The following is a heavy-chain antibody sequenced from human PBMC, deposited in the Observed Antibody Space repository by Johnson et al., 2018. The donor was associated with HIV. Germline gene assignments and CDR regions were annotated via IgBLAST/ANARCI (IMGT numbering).Heavy chain of an antibody. D-gene: IGHD1-14*01. Sequence: QMLLVESGGGVVQPGRSLRLSCAASGFTFSSYAMHWVRQAPGKGLEWVAVISYDGNNKYYADSVKGRLTISRDNSKNSLFLQMNSLRAEDTAVYYCAKGGSLTQDALFDIWGQGTMVTVSS. CDR2: ISYDGNNK. CDR3: AKGGSLTQDALFDI. V-gene: IGHV3-30*04. CDR1: GFTFSSYA. J-gene: IGHJ3*02.